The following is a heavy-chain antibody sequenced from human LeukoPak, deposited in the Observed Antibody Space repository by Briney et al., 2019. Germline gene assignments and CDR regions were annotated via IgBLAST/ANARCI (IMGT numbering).Heavy chain of an antibody. V-gene: IGHV3-33*06. CDR3: AKDIHDFWSGYYDAY. CDR2: IWYDGSNK. J-gene: IGHJ4*02. D-gene: IGHD3-3*01. CDR1: GFTFSSYG. Sequence: PGRSLRLSCAASGFTFSSYGMHWVRQAPGKGLEWVAVIWYDGSNKYYADSVKGRFTISRDNSKNTLYLQMNSLSAEDTALYYCAKDIHDFWSGYYDAYWGQGTLVTVSS.